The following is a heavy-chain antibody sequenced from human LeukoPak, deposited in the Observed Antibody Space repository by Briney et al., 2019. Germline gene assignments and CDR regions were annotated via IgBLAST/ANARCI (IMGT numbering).Heavy chain of an antibody. Sequence: GGSLRLSCAASGFTFRNARMNWGRQAPGKGLGWVGRIKSKTDGGTTEYAAPVKGRFTISRDDSKNMLYLQMNSLKTEDTAVYYCTRDPGYSSGWRTYYFDYWGQGTLVTVSS. J-gene: IGHJ4*02. V-gene: IGHV3-15*07. CDR2: IKSKTDGGTT. CDR3: TRDPGYSSGWRTYYFDY. CDR1: GFTFRNAR. D-gene: IGHD6-19*01.